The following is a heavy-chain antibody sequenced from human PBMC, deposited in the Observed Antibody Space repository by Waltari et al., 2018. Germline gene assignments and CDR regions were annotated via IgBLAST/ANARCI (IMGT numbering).Heavy chain of an antibody. CDR1: GYIFTGYY. V-gene: IGHV1-2*06. CDR2: INPNRGGT. CDR3: ARCRGSHWYFDL. Sequence: QVQLVQSGAEVKKPGASVKVSCKASGYIFTGYYMHWVPQAPGQRLEWMGRINPNRGGTNYAQKFQGRVTMTRDTSISTAYMELSRLGSDDTAVYYGARCRGSHWYFDLWGRGTLVTVSS. J-gene: IGHJ2*01. D-gene: IGHD2-15*01.